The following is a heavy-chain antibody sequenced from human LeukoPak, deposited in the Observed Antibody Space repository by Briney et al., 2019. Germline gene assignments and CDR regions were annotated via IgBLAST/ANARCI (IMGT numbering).Heavy chain of an antibody. V-gene: IGHV3-30*02. CDR3: ATGKFDFWSGYYNDY. J-gene: IGHJ4*02. D-gene: IGHD3-3*01. Sequence: GGPLRLSCAASGFTFSNYGMHWVRQTPGKGLEWVAFIRYDGSNKYYADSVKGRFTISRDNSKNTLYLQMNSLRAEDTAVYYCATGKFDFWSGYYNDYWGQGTLVTVSS. CDR1: GFTFSNYG. CDR2: IRYDGSNK.